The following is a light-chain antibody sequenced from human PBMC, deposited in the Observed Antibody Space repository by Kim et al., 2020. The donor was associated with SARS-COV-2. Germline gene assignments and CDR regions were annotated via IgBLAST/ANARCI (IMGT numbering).Light chain of an antibody. CDR3: HQYGNSPWT. Sequence: SPGERATLSYRASQTVNSRYIAWCQLTPGQATRLRIYGASTRAAGIPDRFSGSEAGTDFTFTISRLEPEDFAVYYCHQYGNSPWTSGQGTKVDIK. CDR2: GAS. J-gene: IGKJ1*01. CDR1: QTVNSRY. V-gene: IGKV3-20*01.